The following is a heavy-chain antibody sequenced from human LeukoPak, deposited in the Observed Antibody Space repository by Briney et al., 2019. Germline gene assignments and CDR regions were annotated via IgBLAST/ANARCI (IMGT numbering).Heavy chain of an antibody. J-gene: IGHJ4*02. CDR3: ATGGSNWNYQYYFEY. Sequence: GASVKVSCKASGYTFTSYYMHWVRQAPGQGLEWMGIINPSGGSTSYAQKFQGRVTMTRDTSTSTVYMELSSLRSGDTAVYYCATGGSNWNYQYYFEYWGQGTLVTVSS. V-gene: IGHV1-46*01. CDR2: INPSGGST. D-gene: IGHD1-7*01. CDR1: GYTFTSYY.